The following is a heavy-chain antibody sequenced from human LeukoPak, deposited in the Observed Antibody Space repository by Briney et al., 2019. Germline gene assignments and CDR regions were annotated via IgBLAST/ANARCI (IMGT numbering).Heavy chain of an antibody. CDR2: IKVDGSEK. D-gene: IGHD7-27*01. CDR3: GRKTGVTGEAFDC. J-gene: IGHJ4*02. V-gene: IGHV3-7*03. Sequence: PGGSLRLSCAASGFTFSNYWMSWVRQAPGKGLEWVANIKVDGSEKYYLDSGKGRFTISRDNAKNSVYLQMNSLRTEDTAVYYCGRKTGVTGEAFDCWGQGTLVTVSS. CDR1: GFTFSNYW.